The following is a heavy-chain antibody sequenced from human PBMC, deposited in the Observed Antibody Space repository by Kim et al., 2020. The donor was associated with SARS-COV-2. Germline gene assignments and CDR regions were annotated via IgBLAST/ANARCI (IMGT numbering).Heavy chain of an antibody. V-gene: IGHV4-39*07. Sequence: SETLSLTCTVSGGSISSSSYYWGWIRQPPGKGLEWIGSIYYSGSTYYNPSLKSRVTISVDTSKNQFSLKLSSVTAADTAVYYCARETSMVRGVIATHDAFDIWGQGTMVTVSS. D-gene: IGHD3-10*01. J-gene: IGHJ3*02. CDR1: GGSISSSSYY. CDR3: ARETSMVRGVIATHDAFDI. CDR2: IYYSGST.